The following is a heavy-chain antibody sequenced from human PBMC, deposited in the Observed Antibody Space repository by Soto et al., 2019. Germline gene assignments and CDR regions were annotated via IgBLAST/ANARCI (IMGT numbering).Heavy chain of an antibody. J-gene: IGHJ5*02. V-gene: IGHV6-1*01. D-gene: IGHD3-3*01. CDR1: GDSVSSNSAA. CDR3: ARAGGITIFWGWFDP. CDR2: TYYRSKWYN. Sequence: KQSQTLSLTCAISGDSVSSNSAAWNWIRQSPSRGLEWLGRTYYRSKWYNDYAVSVKSRITINPDTSKNQFSLQLNSVTPEDTAVYYCARAGGITIFWGWFDPWGQGTLVTVSS.